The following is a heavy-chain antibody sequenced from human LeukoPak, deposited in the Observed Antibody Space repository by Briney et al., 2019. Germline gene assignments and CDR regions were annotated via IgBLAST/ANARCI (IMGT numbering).Heavy chain of an antibody. CDR1: GFTFSSYG. D-gene: IGHD2-2*01. Sequence: PGRSLRLSCAASGFTFSSYGMHWVRQAPGKGLEWVAVISYDGSNKYYADSVKGRFTISRDNSKNTLYLQMNSLRAVDTAVYYCAKSNREDIVVVPAALRDYYFDYWGQGTLVTVSS. CDR3: AKSNREDIVVVPAALRDYYFDY. CDR2: ISYDGSNK. V-gene: IGHV3-30*18. J-gene: IGHJ4*02.